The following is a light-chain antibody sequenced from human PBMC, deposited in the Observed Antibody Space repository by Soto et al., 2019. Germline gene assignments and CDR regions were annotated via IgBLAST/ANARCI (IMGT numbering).Light chain of an antibody. Sequence: QSALTQPASVSGSPGQSITISCTGTSSDVGGYNYVSWYQQHPSKAPKLIIYEVNNRPSGVSNRFSGSKSGNTASLTISGLQAEDEADYYCSSYTSSSTWVFGTGTKVTVL. CDR3: SSYTSSSTWV. V-gene: IGLV2-14*01. CDR2: EVN. J-gene: IGLJ1*01. CDR1: SSDVGGYNY.